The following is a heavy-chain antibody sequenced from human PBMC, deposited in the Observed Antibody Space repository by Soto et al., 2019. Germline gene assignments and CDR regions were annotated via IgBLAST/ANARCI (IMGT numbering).Heavy chain of an antibody. CDR3: ATTYCSGGSCSFDY. Sequence: QVQLVQSGAEVKKPGASVKVSCKVSGYTLTELSMHWVRQAPGKGLEWMGGFDPEDGETIYAQKFQGRLTMNEDKSTDTAYMELSSLRSEDTAVYYCATTYCSGGSCSFDYWGQGTLVTVSS. J-gene: IGHJ4*02. V-gene: IGHV1-24*01. CDR1: GYTLTELS. D-gene: IGHD2-15*01. CDR2: FDPEDGET.